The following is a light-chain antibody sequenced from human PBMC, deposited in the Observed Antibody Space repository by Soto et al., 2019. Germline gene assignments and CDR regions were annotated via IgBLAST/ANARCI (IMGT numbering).Light chain of an antibody. Sequence: QSALTQPASVSGSPGQSITISCIGTSNDIGGYNRVSWYQQHPGKAPELIIYEDTKRPSGISHRLSGSKSGNTASLTISGLQAEDEADYYCCSFAGVTGVFGGGTKVTVL. V-gene: IGLV2-23*01. CDR1: SNDIGGYNR. J-gene: IGLJ3*02. CDR3: CSFAGVTGV. CDR2: EDT.